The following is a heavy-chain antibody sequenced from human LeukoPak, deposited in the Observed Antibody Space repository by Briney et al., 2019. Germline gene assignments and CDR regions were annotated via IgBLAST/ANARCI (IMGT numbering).Heavy chain of an antibody. Sequence: GGSLRLSCAASGFSFSTYAISWVRQAPGKGLEWVSCISTTSGYIFYADSVRGRFTISRDNAKNSLYLQMDSLRAEDTAVYYCARGTSTSSSSWTYYYYYGMDVWGQGTTVTVSS. D-gene: IGHD6-13*01. CDR2: ISTTSGYI. J-gene: IGHJ6*02. CDR3: ARGTSTSSSSWTYYYYYGMDV. V-gene: IGHV3-21*01. CDR1: GFSFSTYA.